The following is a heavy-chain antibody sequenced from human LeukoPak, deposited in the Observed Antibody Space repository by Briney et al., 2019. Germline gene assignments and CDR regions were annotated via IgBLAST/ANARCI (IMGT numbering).Heavy chain of an antibody. V-gene: IGHV4-38-2*02. CDR2: IFHTGST. D-gene: IGHD6-19*01. Sequence: SETLSLTCTVSGYSISSGYYWAWIRQPPGKGLEWVGSIFHTGSTYHNPSLKSRVTISVDTSKNQFSLKLNSVTAADTAVYYCARHRGSGWYGRRENWFDPWGQGTLVTVSS. J-gene: IGHJ5*02. CDR3: ARHRGSGWYGRRENWFDP. CDR1: GYSISSGYY.